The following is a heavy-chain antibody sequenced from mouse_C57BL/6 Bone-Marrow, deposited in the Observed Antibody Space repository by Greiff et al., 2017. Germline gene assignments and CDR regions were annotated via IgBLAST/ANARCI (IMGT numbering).Heavy chain of an antibody. D-gene: IGHD1-1*01. CDR1: GYSFTGYY. CDR3: ARYYYYYGSSHWYFDV. CDR2: INPSTGGT. V-gene: IGHV1-42*01. J-gene: IGHJ1*03. Sequence: EVQLQQSGPELVKPGASVKISCKASGYSFTGYYMNWVKQSPEKSLEWIGEINPSTGGTTYNQKFKAKATLTVDKSSSTAYMQLKSLTSEDSAVXYGARYYYYYGSSHWYFDVWGTGTTVTVSS.